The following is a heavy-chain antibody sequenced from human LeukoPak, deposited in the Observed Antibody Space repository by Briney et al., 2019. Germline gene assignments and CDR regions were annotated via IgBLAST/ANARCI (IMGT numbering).Heavy chain of an antibody. J-gene: IGHJ4*02. V-gene: IGHV1-2*02. Sequence: ASVKVSCKASGYTFTGYYMHWVRQAPGQGLEWMGWINPNNGGTNYAQKFQGRVTMTRDTSISTAYMELSRLRSDDTAVYYCARDGGGKWLAHFDYWGQGTLVTVSS. D-gene: IGHD6-19*01. CDR2: INPNNGGT. CDR1: GYTFTGYY. CDR3: ARDGGGKWLAHFDY.